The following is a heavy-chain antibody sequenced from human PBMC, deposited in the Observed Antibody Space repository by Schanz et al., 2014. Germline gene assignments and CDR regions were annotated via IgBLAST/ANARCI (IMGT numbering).Heavy chain of an antibody. CDR2: ISHSGGSK. Sequence: EQLVESGGGLVKPGGSLRLSCAASGFTFNSYAMTWVRQAPGKGLEWVSSISHSGGSKYYADSVKGRFTISRDNSENTLYLQMNSLRAEDTAVYYCARDGDRFYHNYYMDVWGKGTTVTVSS. V-gene: IGHV3-23*04. D-gene: IGHD4-17*01. CDR1: GFTFNSYA. CDR3: ARDGDRFYHNYYMDV. J-gene: IGHJ6*03.